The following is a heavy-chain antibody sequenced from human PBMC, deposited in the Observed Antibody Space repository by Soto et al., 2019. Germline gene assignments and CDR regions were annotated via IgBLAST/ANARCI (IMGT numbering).Heavy chain of an antibody. V-gene: IGHV3-7*05. D-gene: IGHD5-12*01. CDR2: IKQDGSEK. J-gene: IGHJ4*02. CDR3: ATLDPIVATIGVDY. CDR1: GFTFSSYG. Sequence: PWGSLRLSCAASGFTFSSYGMSWVRQAPGKGLEWVANIKQDGSEKYYVDSVKGRFTISRDNAKNSLYLQMNSLRAEDTAVYYCATLDPIVATIGVDYWGQGTLVTVSS.